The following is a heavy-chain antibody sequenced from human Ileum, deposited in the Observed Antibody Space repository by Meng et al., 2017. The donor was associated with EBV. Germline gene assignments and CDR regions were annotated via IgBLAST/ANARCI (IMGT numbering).Heavy chain of an antibody. J-gene: IGHJ4*02. CDR1: GGAISRSDW. CDR2: TSHSGST. V-gene: IGHV4-4*02. Sequence: QGSGPGLVKHSETQSLACAVSGGAISRSDWWSWVRQPPGKGLEWIGETSHSGSTNYSPSLKTRVTISLDKSKNQLSLKLNSVTAADTAVYYCASSDYYRSDYWGQGTLVTVSS. D-gene: IGHD3-22*01. CDR3: ASSDYYRSDY.